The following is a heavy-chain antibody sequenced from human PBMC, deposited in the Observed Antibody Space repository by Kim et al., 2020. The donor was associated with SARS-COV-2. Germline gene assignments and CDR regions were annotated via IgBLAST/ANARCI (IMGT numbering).Heavy chain of an antibody. Sequence: GGSLRLSCAASGFTFSSYGMHWVRQAPGKGLEWVAVISYDGSNKYYADSVKGRFTISRDNSKNTLYLQMNSLRAEDTAVYYCARESLTYYYDSSGLDYWGQGTLVTVSS. CDR1: GFTFSSYG. D-gene: IGHD3-22*01. CDR3: ARESLTYYYDSSGLDY. V-gene: IGHV3-33*05. J-gene: IGHJ4*02. CDR2: ISYDGSNK.